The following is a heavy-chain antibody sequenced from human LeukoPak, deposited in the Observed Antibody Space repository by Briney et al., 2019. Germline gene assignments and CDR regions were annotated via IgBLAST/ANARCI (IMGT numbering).Heavy chain of an antibody. Sequence: ASVKVSFKASEYTFTSYAMNWVRQAPGQGLEWMGWINTNTGNPTYAQGFTGRFVFSLDTSVSTAYLQISSLKAEDTAVYYCARLVGSSSWLSPGYWGQGTLVTVSS. J-gene: IGHJ4*02. V-gene: IGHV7-4-1*02. CDR3: ARLVGSSSWLSPGY. CDR2: INTNTGNP. CDR1: EYTFTSYA. D-gene: IGHD6-13*01.